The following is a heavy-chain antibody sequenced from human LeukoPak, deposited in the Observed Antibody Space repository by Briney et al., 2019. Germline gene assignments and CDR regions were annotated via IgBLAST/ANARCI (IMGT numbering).Heavy chain of an antibody. CDR2: ISPSGGNT. CDR1: GYIFTNNF. V-gene: IGHV1-46*01. D-gene: IGHD4-17*01. J-gene: IGHJ4*02. CDR3: ARDEGDYRRGLDF. Sequence: GASVKVSCKTSGYIFTNNFIHWLRQAPGQGPEWMGMISPSGGNTANAQTFRARISMTRDLSTSTVYMELSSLRYEDTAVYYCARDEGDYRRGLDFWGQGTLVTVSS.